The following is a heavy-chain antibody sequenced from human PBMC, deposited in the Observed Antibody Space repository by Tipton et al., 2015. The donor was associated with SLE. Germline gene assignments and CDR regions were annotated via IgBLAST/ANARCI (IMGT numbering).Heavy chain of an antibody. J-gene: IGHJ5*02. V-gene: IGHV4-61*02. D-gene: IGHD1-26*01. CDR2: SYISGST. CDR3: ARERPPDSGWFDP. CDR1: GGSISSGSYY. Sequence: TLSLTCTVPGGSISSGSYYWGWIRQPAGMGLEWIVRSYISGSTNSNPPLKSRVTISVDTSKNQFSLKLSAVTAADTAVYYCARERPPDSGWFDPWGQGTLVTVSS.